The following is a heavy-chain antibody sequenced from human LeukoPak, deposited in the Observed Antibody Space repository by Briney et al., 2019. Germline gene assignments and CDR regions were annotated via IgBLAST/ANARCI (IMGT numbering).Heavy chain of an antibody. Sequence: ASVKVSCKASGYTFTSYGISWVRQAPGQGLEWMGWISAYNGNTNYEQKLQGRVTMTTDTSTSTAYMELRGLRSDDTAVYYCASLKNSYDSSGYLVTDAFDIWGQGTMVTVSS. D-gene: IGHD3-22*01. CDR2: ISAYNGNT. CDR3: ASLKNSYDSSGYLVTDAFDI. V-gene: IGHV1-18*01. CDR1: GYTFTSYG. J-gene: IGHJ3*02.